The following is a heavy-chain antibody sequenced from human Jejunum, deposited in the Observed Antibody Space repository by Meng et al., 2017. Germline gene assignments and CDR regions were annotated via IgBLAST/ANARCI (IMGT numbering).Heavy chain of an antibody. D-gene: IGHD1-26*01. V-gene: IGHV4-34*01. J-gene: IGHJ4*02. CDR1: GGSIIGYF. CDR2: FTRGGTT. CDR3: ARHEVDFDN. Sequence: QGQLHQWGAGLLKPSETLSLPCAVYGGSIIGYFGSWIRQAPGEGLEWVGEFTRGGTTNYNPSLKSRVTISADTSKNQFSLTLSSVSAADTAGYYCARHEVDFDNWGQGTLVTVSS.